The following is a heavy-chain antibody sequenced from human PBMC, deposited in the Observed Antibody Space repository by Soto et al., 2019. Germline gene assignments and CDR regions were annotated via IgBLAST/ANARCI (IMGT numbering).Heavy chain of an antibody. J-gene: IGHJ4*02. CDR3: SIPDYYGGVTSARFDY. CDR2: IKSNNEGGTT. CDR1: GFTFNNAW. D-gene: IGHD2-21*01. Sequence: EVHLVESGGALVKPGGSLRLSCAASGFTFNNAWMSWVRQAPGKGLEWVGRIKSNNEGGTTAYAAPVKGRFTISTVDSKNMLYLQMDSLKAEDTALYYCSIPDYYGGVTSARFDYWGQGTGVTVAS. V-gene: IGHV3-15*02.